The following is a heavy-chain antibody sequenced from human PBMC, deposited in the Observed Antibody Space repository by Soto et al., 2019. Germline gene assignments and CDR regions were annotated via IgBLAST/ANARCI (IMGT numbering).Heavy chain of an antibody. CDR1: GYTFTNYY. CDR2: IHYSGATP. CDR3: ARAAGRLGELFWLDP. V-gene: IGHV1-46*01. Sequence: QVQLVQSGAEVKRPGASVKVSCKASGYTFTNYYMHWVRQAPGQGLEWMGVIHYSGATPTYAQKFQGRVTMARDTSTSTVYVELSSLTSEDTAVYYCARAAGRLGELFWLDPWGQGTLVSVSS. D-gene: IGHD3-10*01. J-gene: IGHJ5*02.